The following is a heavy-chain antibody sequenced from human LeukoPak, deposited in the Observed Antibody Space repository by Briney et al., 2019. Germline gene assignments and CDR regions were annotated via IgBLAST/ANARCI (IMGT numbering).Heavy chain of an antibody. V-gene: IGHV1-69*06. J-gene: IGHJ4*02. Sequence: SVKVSCKASGGTFSSYAISWVRQAPGQGLEWMGGIIPIFGTANYAQKFQGRVTITADKSTSTAYMELSSLRSEDTAVYYCASTLTSRSSGWYGFDYWGQGTLVTVSS. CDR3: ASTLTSRSSGWYGFDY. CDR1: GGTFSSYA. D-gene: IGHD6-19*01. CDR2: IIPIFGTA.